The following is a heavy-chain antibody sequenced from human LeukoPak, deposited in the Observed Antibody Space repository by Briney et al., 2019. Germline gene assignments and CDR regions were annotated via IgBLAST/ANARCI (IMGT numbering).Heavy chain of an antibody. Sequence: GGSLRLSCAASGFTFSSHGMSWVRQAPGKGLEWVSAISGSGGSTYYADSVEGRFTISRDNSKNTLYLQMNSLRAEDTAVYYCATRGYDILTGAYYYMDVWGKGTTVTISS. CDR2: ISGSGGST. CDR1: GFTFSSHG. V-gene: IGHV3-23*01. J-gene: IGHJ6*03. CDR3: ATRGYDILTGAYYYMDV. D-gene: IGHD3-9*01.